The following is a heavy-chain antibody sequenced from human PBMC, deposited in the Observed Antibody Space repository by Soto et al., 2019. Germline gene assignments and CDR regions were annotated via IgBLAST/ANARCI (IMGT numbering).Heavy chain of an antibody. CDR2: IYSGGST. Sequence: PGGSLRLSCAASGFTVSTNYMTWVRQAPGKGLEWVSVIYSGGSTYYADSVEGRFTISRDNSKNTVYLQMSSLRAEDTAVYYCARFMTTVTTIYYYCGMDVWGQGTTVTVSS. V-gene: IGHV3-53*01. J-gene: IGHJ6*02. CDR3: ARFMTTVTTIYYYCGMDV. D-gene: IGHD4-4*01. CDR1: GFTVSTNY.